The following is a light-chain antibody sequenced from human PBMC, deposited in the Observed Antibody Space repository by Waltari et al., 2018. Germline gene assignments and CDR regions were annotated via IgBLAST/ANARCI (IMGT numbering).Light chain of an antibody. Sequence: QSALTQPPSASGSPGQSVTISCTGTSSDVGGYNYVSWYQQHPGKAPKLMIYEVSKRPSGVPDAFSGSKSGNTASLTVSVLQAEDEADYYCSSYAGSNVVFGGGTKLTVL. CDR1: SSDVGGYNY. CDR2: EVS. CDR3: SSYAGSNVV. V-gene: IGLV2-8*01. J-gene: IGLJ2*01.